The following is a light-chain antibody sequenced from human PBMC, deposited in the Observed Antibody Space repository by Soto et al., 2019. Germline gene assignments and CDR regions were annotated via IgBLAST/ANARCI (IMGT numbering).Light chain of an antibody. CDR1: QGLVYSNENTF. V-gene: IGKV2-30*01. J-gene: IGKJ2*01. CDR2: KVS. Sequence: DVVMTQSPLSLPVTLGQSASISCRSTQGLVYSNENTFLEWFFQGPGLPPRRLIYKVSNRDSGVPDRFSGSGSGTDFALHISRVEAEDVGVYYCLQYTHWPHTFGQGTKLEIK. CDR3: LQYTHWPHT.